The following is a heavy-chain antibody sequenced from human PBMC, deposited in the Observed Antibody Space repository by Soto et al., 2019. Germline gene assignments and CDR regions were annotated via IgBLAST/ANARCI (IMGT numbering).Heavy chain of an antibody. CDR1: GGSISSSSYY. CDR3: ARLSEQWLDDAFDI. D-gene: IGHD6-19*01. V-gene: IGHV4-39*01. J-gene: IGHJ3*02. CDR2: IYYSGST. Sequence: LETLSLTCTVSGGSISSSSYYWGWIRQPPGKGLEWIGSIYYSGSTYYNPSLKSRVTISVDTSKNQFSLKLSSVTAADTAVYYCARLSEQWLDDAFDIWGQGTMVTVSS.